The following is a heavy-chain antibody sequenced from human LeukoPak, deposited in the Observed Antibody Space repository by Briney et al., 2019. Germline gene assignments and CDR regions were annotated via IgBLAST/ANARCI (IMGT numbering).Heavy chain of an antibody. CDR1: GGTFSSYA. Sequence: GASVKVSCKASGGTFSSYAISWVRQAPGQGLEGMGRIIPIFGTANYAQKFQVKVTITTDESTSTAYMELRGLRSEDRAVYYCARPPSYYDSSGSDAFDIWGQGTMVTVSS. D-gene: IGHD3-22*01. J-gene: IGHJ3*02. CDR3: ARPPSYYDSSGSDAFDI. V-gene: IGHV1-69*05. CDR2: IIPIFGTA.